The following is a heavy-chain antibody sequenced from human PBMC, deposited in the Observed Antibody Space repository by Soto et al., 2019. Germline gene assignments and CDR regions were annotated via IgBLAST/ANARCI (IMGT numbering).Heavy chain of an antibody. CDR1: EFTFSSSW. CDR2: MNSDGSFI. D-gene: IGHD2-15*01. CDR3: VTGWSEH. V-gene: IGHV3-74*01. J-gene: IGHJ1*01. Sequence: EVQLVESGGGLVPPGGSLRLSCVVSEFTFSSSWMHWVRQGPGKGLVWVSRMNSDGSFINYADSVKGRFTTSRDNARNMLYLQMTSLRADDTGLYYCVTGWSEHWGQGTLVTVSS.